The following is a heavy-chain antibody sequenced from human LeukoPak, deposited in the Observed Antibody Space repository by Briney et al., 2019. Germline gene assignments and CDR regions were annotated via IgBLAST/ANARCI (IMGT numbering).Heavy chain of an antibody. CDR1: GFDFSSFV. Sequence: GGSLRLSCAGSGFDFSSFVMTWVRQAPGKGLEWVSSISASGRSTYYADSVKGRFTISRDNSKNTLYLQVNSLRAEDTAVYHCAKKSPIFGVVIPLFDYWGQGTLVSVSS. J-gene: IGHJ4*02. V-gene: IGHV3-23*01. D-gene: IGHD3-3*01. CDR2: ISASGRST. CDR3: AKKSPIFGVVIPLFDY.